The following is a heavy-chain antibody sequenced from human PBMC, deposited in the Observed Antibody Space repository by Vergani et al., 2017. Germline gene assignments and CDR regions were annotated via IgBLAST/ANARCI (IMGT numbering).Heavy chain of an antibody. V-gene: IGHV3-43*02. Sequence: EVQLVESGGGLVQPGGSLRLSCAASGFTFSSYEMNWVRQAPGKGLEWVSLISGDGGSTYYADSVKGRFTISRDNSKNSLYLQMNSLRTEDTALYYCAKPSYSSGWYVLVYWGQGTLVTVSS. J-gene: IGHJ4*02. CDR2: ISGDGGST. CDR1: GFTFSSYE. D-gene: IGHD6-19*01. CDR3: AKPSYSSGWYVLVY.